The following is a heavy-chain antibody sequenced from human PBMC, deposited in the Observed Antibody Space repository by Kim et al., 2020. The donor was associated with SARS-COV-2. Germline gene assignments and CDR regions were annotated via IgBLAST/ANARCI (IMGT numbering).Heavy chain of an antibody. V-gene: IGHV4-39*01. D-gene: IGHD3-9*01. CDR3: ARHVRYFDWLLSPFDY. CDR2: IYYSGST. Sequence: SETLSLTCTVSGGSISSSSYYWGWIRQPPGKGLEWIGSIYYSGSTYYNPSLKSRVTISVDTSKNQFSLKLSSVTAADTAVYYCARHVRYFDWLLSPFDYWGQGTLVTVSS. CDR1: GGSISSSSYY. J-gene: IGHJ4*02.